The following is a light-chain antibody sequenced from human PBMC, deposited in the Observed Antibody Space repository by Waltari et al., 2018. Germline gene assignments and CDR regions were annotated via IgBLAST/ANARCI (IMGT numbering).Light chain of an antibody. V-gene: IGKV1-39*01. CDR2: AAY. J-gene: IGKJ4*01. CDR1: QNIRTY. CDR3: QQTYSDPRT. Sequence: DIQMTQSPPSLSASVGDRVTITCRASQNIRTYLNWYQQTPGKAPRLLIYAAYTLRSGVPARFSASGSGTNFTLTISSLQSEDFATFYCQQTYSDPRTFGGGTKV.